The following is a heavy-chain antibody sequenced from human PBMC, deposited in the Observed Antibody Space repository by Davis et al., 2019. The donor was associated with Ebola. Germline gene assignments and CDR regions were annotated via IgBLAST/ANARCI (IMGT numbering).Heavy chain of an antibody. Sequence: SQTLSLICAVSGGSFSSYYWSWIRQTPGKGLEWIGEVNPGGLTHYSPFLKSRVTILQDTSKNHFSLRLTSVTAADTAVYYCARGPAYRGGHFDYWGPEMRVTVSS. V-gene: IGHV4-34*01. D-gene: IGHD3-16*01. CDR2: VNPGGLT. CDR3: ARGPAYRGGHFDY. CDR1: GGSFSSYY. J-gene: IGHJ4*02.